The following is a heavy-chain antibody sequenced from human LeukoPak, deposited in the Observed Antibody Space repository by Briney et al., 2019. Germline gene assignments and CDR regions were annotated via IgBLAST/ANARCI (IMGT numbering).Heavy chain of an antibody. Sequence: PGRSLRLSCAASGFTFSSYGMHWVRQAPGKGLEWVAVISYDGSNKYYADSVKGRFTISRDNSKNTLYLQMNSLRAEDTAMYYCTKLGNNWADGDYWADGSWGQGTLVTVSS. CDR3: TKLGNNWADGDYWADGS. V-gene: IGHV3-30*18. CDR2: ISYDGSNK. CDR1: GFTFSSYG. J-gene: IGHJ5*02. D-gene: IGHD1-1*01.